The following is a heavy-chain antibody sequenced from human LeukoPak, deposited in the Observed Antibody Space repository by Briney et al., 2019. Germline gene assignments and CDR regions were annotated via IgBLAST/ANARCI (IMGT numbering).Heavy chain of an antibody. J-gene: IGHJ4*02. CDR1: GDSIRTYS. Sequence: PSETLSLTCTVSGDSIRTYSWSWIRQSPGKGLEWIGYIDYTGSTNYNPSLKSRVTISVDTSKNHFSLKLTSVTAADTAVYYCAREEMATIHWGQGTLVTVSS. V-gene: IGHV4-59*12. CDR2: IDYTGST. CDR3: AREEMATIH. D-gene: IGHD5-24*01.